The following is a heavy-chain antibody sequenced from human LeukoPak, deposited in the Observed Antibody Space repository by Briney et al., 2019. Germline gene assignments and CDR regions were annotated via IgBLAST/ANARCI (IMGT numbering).Heavy chain of an antibody. V-gene: IGHV3-30*02. Sequence: GGSLRLSCAASGLTFSNYGMHWVRQAPGKGLEWVAFIRYDGSNKYYADSVKGRFTISRDNSKNTLYLQMNSLRPEDTAVYYCAKGTIIAARPGYFDYWGQGTLVTVSS. CDR3: AKGTIIAARPGYFDY. D-gene: IGHD6-6*01. CDR1: GLTFSNYG. CDR2: IRYDGSNK. J-gene: IGHJ4*02.